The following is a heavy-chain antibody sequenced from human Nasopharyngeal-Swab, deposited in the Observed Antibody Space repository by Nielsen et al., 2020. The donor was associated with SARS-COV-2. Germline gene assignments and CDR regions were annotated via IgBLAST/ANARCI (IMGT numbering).Heavy chain of an antibody. D-gene: IGHD2-21*02. CDR1: GGSISSSSYY. J-gene: IGHJ6*02. V-gene: IGHV4-39*02. CDR2: IYYSGST. Sequence: SETLSLTCTVSGGSISSSSYYWGWIRQPPGKGLEWIGSIYYSGSTYYNPSLKSRVTISVDTPKNQFSLKLSSVTAADTAMYYCARDVTPERLGSMDVWGQGTTVTVSS. CDR3: ARDVTPERLGSMDV.